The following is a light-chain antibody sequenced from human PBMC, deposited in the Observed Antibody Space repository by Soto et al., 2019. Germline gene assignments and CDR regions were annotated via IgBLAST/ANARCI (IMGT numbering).Light chain of an antibody. J-gene: IGKJ2*03. Sequence: EIVLTQSPGTLSLSPGERATPSCRASKSVGGSYLAWYQQKPGQAPRLLIYGASSRAPGIPDRISGSGSGTDFTLTISRLEPEDFAVYHCQHYGASLGYSFGQGTKLEIK. CDR3: QHYGASLGYS. CDR1: KSVGGSY. V-gene: IGKV3-20*01. CDR2: GAS.